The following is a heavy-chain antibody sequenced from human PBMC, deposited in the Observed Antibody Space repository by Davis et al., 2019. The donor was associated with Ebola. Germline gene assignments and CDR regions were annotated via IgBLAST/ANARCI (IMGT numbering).Heavy chain of an antibody. Sequence: LRLSCTVSGGSISSYYWSWIRQPPGKGLEWIGYIYYSGSTNYNPSLKSRVTISVDTSKNQFSLKLSSVTAADTAVYYCAREGKHLGAFDIWGQGTMVTVSS. V-gene: IGHV4-59*01. CDR3: AREGKHLGAFDI. CDR2: IYYSGST. CDR1: GGSISSYY. D-gene: IGHD3-10*01. J-gene: IGHJ3*02.